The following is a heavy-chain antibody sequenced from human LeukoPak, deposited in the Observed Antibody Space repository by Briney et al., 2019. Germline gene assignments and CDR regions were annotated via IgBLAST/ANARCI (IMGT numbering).Heavy chain of an antibody. D-gene: IGHD6-19*01. Sequence: SETLSLTCTVSGGSISTTSYYWGWIRQPPGKGLEWIGSIYYSGSTYYNPSLKSRVTISVDTSKNQFSLKLNSVTAADTAVYYCARGAGESWGDAFDIWGQGTMVTVSS. CDR1: GGSISTTSYY. J-gene: IGHJ3*02. CDR3: ARGAGESWGDAFDI. CDR2: IYYSGST. V-gene: IGHV4-39*07.